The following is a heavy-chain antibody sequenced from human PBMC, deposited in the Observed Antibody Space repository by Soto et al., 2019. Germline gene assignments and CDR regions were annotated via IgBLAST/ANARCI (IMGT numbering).Heavy chain of an antibody. CDR1: GFTFSRDG. Sequence: PGGSLRLSCAASGFTFSRDGMSWGRQAPGKGLEWVSLITDNGGSTYYADSVKGRFTISRDNTKNTLFLQMNSLRGEDTAVSYCAKERATTTAFDYWGQGALVTVSS. V-gene: IGHV3-23*01. J-gene: IGHJ4*02. CDR3: AKERATTTAFDY. D-gene: IGHD4-17*01. CDR2: ITDNGGST.